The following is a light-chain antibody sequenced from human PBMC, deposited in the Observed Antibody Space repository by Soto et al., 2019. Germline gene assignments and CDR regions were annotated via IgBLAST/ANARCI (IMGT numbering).Light chain of an antibody. CDR2: WAS. V-gene: IGKV4-1*01. Sequence: DIVITQSPDSLAVSLGHRLTINCKCSQSILFISNNKNYLVWYQQRPGQSTKLLLYWASSREPGVTDRFSGSGSGTGFTLTISSMQADDVAVYYCQPSFSTQYTFGTGTKVDIK. CDR3: QPSFSTQYT. J-gene: IGKJ3*01. CDR1: QSILFISNNKNY.